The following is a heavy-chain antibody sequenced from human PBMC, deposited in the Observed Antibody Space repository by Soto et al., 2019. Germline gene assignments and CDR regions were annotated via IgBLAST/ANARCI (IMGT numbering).Heavy chain of an antibody. V-gene: IGHV1-18*01. CDR2: INVYNGNT. CDR3: ARGVGSGSYYNQYNWFDP. J-gene: IGHJ5*02. Sequence: ASVKVSCKSSGYTFTNYGISWVRQAPGQGLEWMGWINVYNGNTKYAQKVQGRVTMTTDTSTSTAYMELRSLRSDDTAVYYCARGVGSGSYYNQYNWFDPWGQGTLVTVSS. CDR1: GYTFTNYG. D-gene: IGHD3-10*01.